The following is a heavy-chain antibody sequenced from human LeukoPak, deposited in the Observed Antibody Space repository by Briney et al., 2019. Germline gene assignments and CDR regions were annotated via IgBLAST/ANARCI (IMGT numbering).Heavy chain of an antibody. Sequence: ASVKVSCKASGYTFSNYDINWVRQATGQGLEWMGWMNPNSGYTGYEQKFQGRLTITRNTSISTAYMELSSLRSEDTAVYYCARGRRRYCSGGSCYLEPNYYYYYMDVWGKGTTVTISS. V-gene: IGHV1-8*03. CDR2: MNPNSGYT. CDR3: ARGRRRYCSGGSCYLEPNYYYYYMDV. CDR1: GYTFSNYD. D-gene: IGHD2-15*01. J-gene: IGHJ6*03.